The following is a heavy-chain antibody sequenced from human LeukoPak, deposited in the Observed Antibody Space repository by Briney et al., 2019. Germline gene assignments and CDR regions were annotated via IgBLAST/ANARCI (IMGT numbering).Heavy chain of an antibody. V-gene: IGHV3-30*02. J-gene: IGHJ5*02. D-gene: IGHD6-13*01. Sequence: GGSLRLSCAASGFTFSSYGMHWVRQAPGKGLEWVAFIRYDGNSEFYVDSVKGRFTISRDNSKNTLYLQMNSLRAEDTAVYYCARHWGSSWYTWFDPWGQGTLVTVSS. CDR3: ARHWGSSWYTWFDP. CDR2: IRYDGNSE. CDR1: GFTFSSYG.